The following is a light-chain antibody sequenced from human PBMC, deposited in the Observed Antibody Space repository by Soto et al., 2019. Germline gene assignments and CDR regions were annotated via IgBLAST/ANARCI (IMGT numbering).Light chain of an antibody. CDR1: HDIKKW. CDR3: HQASSFPYT. V-gene: IGKV1-12*01. CDR2: AAS. J-gene: IGKJ3*01. Sequence: DIQMTQSPSSVSASVGDTINITCRASHDIKKWLAWYQQKPGKAPKVLIYAASNLESGVSPRFSGSGAGTEFSLTISSPQTKDFATYFCHQASSFPYTFGPGTKVDIK.